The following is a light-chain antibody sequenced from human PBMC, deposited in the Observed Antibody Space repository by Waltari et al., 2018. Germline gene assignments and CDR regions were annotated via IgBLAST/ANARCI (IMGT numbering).Light chain of an antibody. CDR3: QQYGSSPWT. V-gene: IGKV3-20*01. CDR1: QSVSSSY. Sequence: EIVLPQSPGTLSLSPGERATLSCRASQSVSSSYLAWYQQKPGQAPRVLIHGASNRATGIPDRFSGSGSGTDFTLTISRLEPEDVAVYYCQQYGSSPWTFGQGTKVEIK. CDR2: GAS. J-gene: IGKJ1*01.